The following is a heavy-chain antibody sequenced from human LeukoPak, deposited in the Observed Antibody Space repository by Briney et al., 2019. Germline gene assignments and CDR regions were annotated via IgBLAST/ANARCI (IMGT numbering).Heavy chain of an antibody. CDR1: GYTFTGYY. CDR2: INPNSGGT. J-gene: IGHJ4*02. CDR3: ARNVAAAGKVHDY. V-gene: IGHV1-2*02. D-gene: IGHD6-13*01. Sequence: ASVKVSCKASGYTFTGYYMHWVRQAPGQGLEWMGWINPNSGGTNYAQKFQGRVTMTGDTSISTAYMELSRLRSDDTAVYYCARNVAAAGKVHDYWGQGTLVTVSS.